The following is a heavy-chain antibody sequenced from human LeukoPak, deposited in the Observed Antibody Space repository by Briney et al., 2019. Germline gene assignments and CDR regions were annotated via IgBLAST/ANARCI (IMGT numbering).Heavy chain of an antibody. CDR2: ISSGSSYI. D-gene: IGHD6-13*01. V-gene: IGHV3-21*01. Sequence: GGSLRLSCAASGFTFSNFHMTWVRQAPGKGLEWVSSISSGSSYIYYADSVKGRFTTARDNAKNSLYLQMNSLRAEDTAVYYCERGSDSSTFRPCDSWGQGTLVTVSS. J-gene: IGHJ5*01. CDR1: GFTFSNFH. CDR3: ERGSDSSTFRPCDS.